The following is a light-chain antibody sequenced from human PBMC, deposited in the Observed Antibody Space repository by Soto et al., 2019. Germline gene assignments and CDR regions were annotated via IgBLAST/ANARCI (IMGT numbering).Light chain of an antibody. J-gene: IGLJ2*01. V-gene: IGLV2-14*03. CDR2: DVS. CDR1: SSDVGGYNY. Sequence: QSALTQPASVSGSPGQSITVSCIGTSSDVGGYNYVSWYQQHPGKAPKLMIHDVSNRPSGVSNRFSGSKSGNTASLTISGLQAEDEGYYYCSSYATSNTQIFGGGTKVTVL. CDR3: SSYATSNTQI.